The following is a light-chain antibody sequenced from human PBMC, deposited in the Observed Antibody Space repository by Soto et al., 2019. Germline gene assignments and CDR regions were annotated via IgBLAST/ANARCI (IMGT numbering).Light chain of an antibody. V-gene: IGKV1-5*03. J-gene: IGKJ1*01. CDR3: QQYTSYST. CDR1: QSINSW. CDR2: KAS. Sequence: DIQMTRSPSTLSASVGDRVTITCRASQSINSWLAWYQQKPGRAPKLLIYKASSLESGVPSRFSGSGSGTEFTLTISSLQPDDFATYYCQQYTSYSTFGQGTKVEIK.